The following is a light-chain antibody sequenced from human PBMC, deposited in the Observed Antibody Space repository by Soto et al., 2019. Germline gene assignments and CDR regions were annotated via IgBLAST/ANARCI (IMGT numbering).Light chain of an antibody. Sequence: EIVLTQSPATLSLSPGERATLSCRASQSVSSYLAWYQQKPGQAPRLLIYDASNRATGIPARFSGSGSGTDFTLTISRLEPEDLAVYYCQQRSKWPPWPFGQGTKVDIK. V-gene: IGKV3-11*01. CDR3: QQRSKWPPWP. J-gene: IGKJ1*01. CDR1: QSVSSY. CDR2: DAS.